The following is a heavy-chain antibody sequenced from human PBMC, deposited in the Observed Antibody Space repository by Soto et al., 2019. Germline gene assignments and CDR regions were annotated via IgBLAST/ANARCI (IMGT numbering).Heavy chain of an antibody. D-gene: IGHD6-6*01. V-gene: IGHV1-18*04. J-gene: IGHJ3*02. CDR1: GYTFTNYD. CDR2: ISTSTGNT. Sequence: QVRLVQSGTEVKKPGASVKVSCKASGYTFTNYDVTWVRQPPAQGREWMGWISTSTGNTNYAQKLQGRVTMTTDTSGSTAYMRMRSLRSYDTAVYSCAMGEGIAARHDRYDIWGQGTMVTVSS. CDR3: AMGEGIAARHDRYDI.